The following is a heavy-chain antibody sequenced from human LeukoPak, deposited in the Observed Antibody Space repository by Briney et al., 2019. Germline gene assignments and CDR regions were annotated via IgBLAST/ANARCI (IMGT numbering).Heavy chain of an antibody. CDR2: INHSGST. Sequence: SETLSLTCAVYGGSFSGYYWSWIRHPPGRGLEWIGEINHSGSTNYNPSLKSRVTISVDTSKNQFSLRLSSVTAADTAVYYCARAGYSHTCFDPWGQGTLVTVSS. CDR1: GGSFSGYY. J-gene: IGHJ5*02. CDR3: ARAGYSHTCFDP. D-gene: IGHD6-13*01. V-gene: IGHV4-34*01.